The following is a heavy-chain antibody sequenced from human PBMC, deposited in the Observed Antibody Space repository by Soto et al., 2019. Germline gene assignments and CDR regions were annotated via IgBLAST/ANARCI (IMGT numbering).Heavy chain of an antibody. Sequence: SETLSLTCAVSGGSITTYGYSWSWIRHSPGKGLEWIGYIFHSGSTYYNPSLERRVTLSIDTSKNQFSLKVGSVTAADTAVYYCASSSLYGMDVWGQGTTVTVSS. CDR3: ASSSLYGMDV. CDR1: GGSITTYGYS. CDR2: IFHSGST. J-gene: IGHJ6*02. V-gene: IGHV4-30-2*05.